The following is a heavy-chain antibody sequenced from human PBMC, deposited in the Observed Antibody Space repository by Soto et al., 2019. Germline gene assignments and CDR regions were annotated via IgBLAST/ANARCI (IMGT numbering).Heavy chain of an antibody. Sequence: PSETLSLTCTVSGGSISSSSYYWGWIRQPPGKGLEWIGSIYYSGSTYYNPSLKSRVTISVDTSKNQFSLKLSSVTAADTAVYYCARQLQLWSYYYYGMDVWGQGTTVTVSS. J-gene: IGHJ6*02. CDR3: ARQLQLWSYYYYGMDV. V-gene: IGHV4-39*01. CDR2: IYYSGST. D-gene: IGHD5-18*01. CDR1: GGSISSSSYY.